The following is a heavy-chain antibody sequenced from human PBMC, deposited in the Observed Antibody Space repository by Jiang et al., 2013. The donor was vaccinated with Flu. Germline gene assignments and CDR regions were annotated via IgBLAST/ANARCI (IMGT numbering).Heavy chain of an antibody. CDR3: ASIEQPYYYFDY. CDR1: GGSFSGYY. Sequence: LLKPSETLSLTCAVYGGSFSGYYWSWIRQPPGKGLEWIGEINHSGSTNYNPSLKSRVTISVDTSKNQFSLKLSSVTAADTAVYYCASIEQPYYYFDYWGQGTLVTVSS. D-gene: IGHD6-13*01. V-gene: IGHV4-34*01. J-gene: IGHJ4*02. CDR2: INHSGST.